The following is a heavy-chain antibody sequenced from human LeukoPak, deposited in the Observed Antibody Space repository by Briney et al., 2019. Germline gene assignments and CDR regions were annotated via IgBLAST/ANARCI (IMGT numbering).Heavy chain of an antibody. V-gene: IGHV1-46*01. J-gene: IGHJ4*02. CDR1: GYTFTSYY. CDR3: ARVGLTMISFPLRS. CDR2: INPSGGST. Sequence: GASVKVSCKASGYTFTSYYMHWVRQAPGQGLEWMGIINPSGGSTSYAQKLQGRVTMTTDTSTSTAYMELRSLRSDDTAVYYCARVGLTMISFPLRSWGQGTLVTVSS. D-gene: IGHD3-22*01.